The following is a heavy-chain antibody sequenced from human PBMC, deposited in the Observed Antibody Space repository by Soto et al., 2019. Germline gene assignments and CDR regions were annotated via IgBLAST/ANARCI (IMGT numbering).Heavy chain of an antibody. CDR2: INTNSGRT. D-gene: IGHD2-2*02. CDR3: ARLVVPAAIAQRDY. CDR1: GYTFTGYY. Sequence: QVQLVQSGAEVKKPGASVKVSCKASGYTFTGYYMHWVRQAPGQGLELMGWINTNSGRTNYGQKFQGRVTMARDPSISTAYLELSRLRSGDTAVYYCARLVVPAAIAQRDYWGQGTLVTVSS. J-gene: IGHJ4*02. V-gene: IGHV1-2*02.